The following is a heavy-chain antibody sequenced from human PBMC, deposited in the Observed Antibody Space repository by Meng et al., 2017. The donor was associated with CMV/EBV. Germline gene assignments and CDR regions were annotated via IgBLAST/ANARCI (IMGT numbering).Heavy chain of an antibody. CDR3: ARGEIVVVPAAIRFNWYFDL. D-gene: IGHD2-2*02. V-gene: IGHV4-34*01. CDR1: FSGYY. CDR2: INHSGST. Sequence: FSGYYWSWIPQPPGKGLEWIGEINHSGSTNYNPSLKSRVTISVDTSKNQFSLKLSSVTAADTAVYYCARGEIVVVPAAIRFNWYFDLWGRGTLVTVSS. J-gene: IGHJ2*01.